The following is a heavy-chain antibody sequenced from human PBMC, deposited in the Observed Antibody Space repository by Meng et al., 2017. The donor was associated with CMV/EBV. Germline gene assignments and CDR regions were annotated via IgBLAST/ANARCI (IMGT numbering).Heavy chain of an antibody. D-gene: IGHD5-24*01. Sequence: LSCAASRFTCSSYAMSWVRQAPGKGLEWVSAISGSGGSTYYADSVKGRFTISRDNSKNTLYLQMNSLRAEDTAVYYCAKEQRDGYNDYWGQGTLVTVSS. J-gene: IGHJ4*02. CDR3: AKEQRDGYNDY. V-gene: IGHV3-23*01. CDR2: ISGSGGST. CDR1: RFTCSSYA.